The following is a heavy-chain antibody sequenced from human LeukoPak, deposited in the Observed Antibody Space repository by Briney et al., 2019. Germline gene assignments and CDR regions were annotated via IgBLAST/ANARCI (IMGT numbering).Heavy chain of an antibody. CDR3: ARKGYSGYD. V-gene: IGHV4-59*01. CDR1: GSSISSYY. D-gene: IGHD5-12*01. Sequence: SETLSLTCTVSGSSISSYYWSWIRQPPGKGLEWIGYIYYSGSTNYNPSLKSRVTISIDTSKNQFSLKLSSVTAADTAVYYCARKGYSGYDWGQGTLVTVSS. J-gene: IGHJ4*02. CDR2: IYYSGST.